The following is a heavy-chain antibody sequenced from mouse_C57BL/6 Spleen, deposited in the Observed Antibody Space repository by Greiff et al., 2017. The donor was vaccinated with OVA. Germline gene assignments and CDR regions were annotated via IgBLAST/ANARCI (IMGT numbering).Heavy chain of an antibody. CDR1: GFTFSDYG. CDR2: ISSGSSTI. Sequence: DVKLVESGGGLVKPGGSLKLSCAASGFTFSDYGMHWVRQAPEKGLEWVAYISSGSSTIYYADTVKGRFTISRDNAKNTLFLQMTSLRSEDTAMYYCARINYEYAMDYWGQGTSVTVSS. CDR3: ARINYEYAMDY. V-gene: IGHV5-17*01. J-gene: IGHJ4*01. D-gene: IGHD2-4*01.